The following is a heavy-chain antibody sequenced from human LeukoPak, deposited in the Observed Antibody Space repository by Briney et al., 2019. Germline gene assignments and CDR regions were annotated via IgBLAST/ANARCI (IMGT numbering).Heavy chain of an antibody. CDR3: ARSSTVTTPFDY. D-gene: IGHD4-17*01. CDR2: IIPILGIA. V-gene: IGHV1-69*04. CDR1: GGTFSSYA. Sequence: SVKVSCKASGGTFSSYAISWVRQAPGQGLEWMGRIIPILGIANYAQKFQGRVTITADKSMSTAYMELSSLRSEDTAVYYCARSSTVTTPFDYWGQGTLVTVSS. J-gene: IGHJ4*02.